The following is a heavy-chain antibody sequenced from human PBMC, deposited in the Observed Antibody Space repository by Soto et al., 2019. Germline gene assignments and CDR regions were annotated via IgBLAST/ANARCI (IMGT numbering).Heavy chain of an antibody. CDR3: ARGEMATITSVHYFDY. V-gene: IGHV4-30-2*01. J-gene: IGHJ4*02. Sequence: TSETLSLTCAVSGGSISSGGYSWSWIRQPPGKGLEWIGYIYHSGSTYYNPSLKSRVTISVDRSKNQLSLKLSSVTAADTAVYYCARGEMATITSVHYFDYWGQGTLVTVSS. D-gene: IGHD5-12*01. CDR1: GGSISSGGYS. CDR2: IYHSGST.